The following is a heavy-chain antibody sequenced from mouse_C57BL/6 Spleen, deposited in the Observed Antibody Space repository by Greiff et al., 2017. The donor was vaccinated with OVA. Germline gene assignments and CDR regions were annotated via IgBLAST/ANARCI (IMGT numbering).Heavy chain of an antibody. D-gene: IGHD2-3*01. CDR2: IDPSDSYT. J-gene: IGHJ2*01. CDR3: AREDGPYFDY. V-gene: IGHV1-50*01. Sequence: QVQLQQPGAELVKPGASVKLSCKASGYTFTSYWMQWVKQRPGQGLEWIGEIDPSDSYTNYNQKFKGKTTLTVDTSSSTAYMQLSSLTSEDSAVYYCAREDGPYFDYWGQGTTLTVSS. CDR1: GYTFTSYW.